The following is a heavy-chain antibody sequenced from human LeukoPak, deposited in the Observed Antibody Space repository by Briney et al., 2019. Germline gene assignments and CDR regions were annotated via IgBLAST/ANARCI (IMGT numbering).Heavy chain of an antibody. CDR1: GGSFSGYY. CDR3: ARLSGYRKGAFDI. J-gene: IGHJ3*02. Sequence: SETLSLTCAVYGGSFSGYYWSWIRQPPGKGLEWIGEINHSGSTNYNPSLKSRVTISVDMSKNQFSLKLSSVTAADTAVYYCARLSGYRKGAFDIWGQGTMVTVSS. D-gene: IGHD3-22*01. CDR2: INHSGST. V-gene: IGHV4-34*01.